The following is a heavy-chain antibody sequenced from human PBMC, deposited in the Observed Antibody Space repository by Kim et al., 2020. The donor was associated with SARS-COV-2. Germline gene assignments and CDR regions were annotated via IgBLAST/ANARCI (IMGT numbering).Heavy chain of an antibody. J-gene: IGHJ2*01. CDR2: INADIGNT. CDR1: GFTFSGYA. CDR3: ARDPYGYKWYFDL. D-gene: IGHD5-12*01. Sequence: ASVKVSCKASGFTFSGYAIHWVRQAPGQRLEWMGWINADIGNTKYSQSFQGRVTFTRDTSASIAYMELSSLRSEETAVYYCARDPYGYKWYFDLWGRGTLVTVSS. V-gene: IGHV1-3*01.